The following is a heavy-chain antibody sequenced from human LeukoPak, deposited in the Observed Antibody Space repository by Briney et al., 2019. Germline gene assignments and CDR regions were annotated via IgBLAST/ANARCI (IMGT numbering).Heavy chain of an antibody. V-gene: IGHV4-59*08. D-gene: IGHD3-22*01. CDR3: ARHNRPTDISSYCEDY. J-gene: IGHJ4*02. Sequence: SETLSLTCTVSGASVSGDYWSWIRQPPGKGLEWIRYIYVSGNSNYNPSLKSRVSISLDTSKNQFSLSLTSVTAADTAVYYCARHNRPTDISSYCEDYWGQGTLVTVSP. CDR1: GASVSGDY. CDR2: IYVSGNS.